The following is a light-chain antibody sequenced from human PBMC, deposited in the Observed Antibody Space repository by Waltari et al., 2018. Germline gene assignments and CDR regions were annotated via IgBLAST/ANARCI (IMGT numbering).Light chain of an antibody. V-gene: IGLV1-47*01. CDR3: AAWDDSLSGVV. CDR2: RND. J-gene: IGLJ2*01. CDR1: RSNIGTNY. Sequence: QSVLTQPPSASGTPGQRVTISCSGSRSNIGTNYVYWYQQFPGTAPKLLIYRNDKRPSGVPDLFSGYKSGTSASLAISGLRSEDEADYYCAAWDDSLSGVVFGGGTKLTVL.